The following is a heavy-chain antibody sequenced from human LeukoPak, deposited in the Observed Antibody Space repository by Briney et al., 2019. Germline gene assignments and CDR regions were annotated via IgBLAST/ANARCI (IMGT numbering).Heavy chain of an antibody. D-gene: IGHD3-10*01. J-gene: IGHJ4*01. CDR2: IRYDESGQ. CDR1: GSTFSRYH. Sequence: QPGRSLTLSWAAAGSTFSRYHMHWVRQAPGKGLQWVAFIRYDESGQKYAATVKGRFTISRDNSKDTLSLQMESLTLEDTAVYYCASQFYGSGSDYTPIHYWGRGSLVTVSS. V-gene: IGHV3-30*02. CDR3: ASQFYGSGSDYTPIHY.